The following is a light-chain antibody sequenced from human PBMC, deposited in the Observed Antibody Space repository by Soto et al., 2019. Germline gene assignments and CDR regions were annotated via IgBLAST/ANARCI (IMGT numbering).Light chain of an antibody. Sequence: TQSPGTLSLSPGERATLSCRASQSVSSSYLAWYQQTPGTVPKLLIYAASTLQSGVPSRFSGSGSGTDFTLTISSLQPEDVATYYCQKYNNAPRTFGGGTKVDIK. CDR3: QKYNNAPRT. J-gene: IGKJ4*01. CDR1: QSVSSSY. V-gene: IGKV1-27*01. CDR2: AAS.